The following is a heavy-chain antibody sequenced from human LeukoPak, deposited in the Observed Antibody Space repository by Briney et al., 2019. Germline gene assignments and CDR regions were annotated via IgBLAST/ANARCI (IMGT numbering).Heavy chain of an antibody. J-gene: IGHJ6*03. V-gene: IGHV4-59*08. CDR2: IYYSGST. CDR1: GGSISSYY. D-gene: IGHD3-10*01. Sequence: SETLSLSCTVSGGSISSYYWSWIRQPPGKGLEWIGYIYYSGSTNYNPSLKGRVTISVDTSKNQFSLKLSSVTAADTAVYYCASSGFPLYYYYYMDVWGKGTTVTVSS. CDR3: ASSGFPLYYYYYMDV.